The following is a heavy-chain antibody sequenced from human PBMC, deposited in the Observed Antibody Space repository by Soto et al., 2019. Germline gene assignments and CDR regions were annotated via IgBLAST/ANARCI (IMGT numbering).Heavy chain of an antibody. Sequence: QVQLVQSGAEVKKPGASVKVSCKASGYTFIDNYIHWVRQAPGQGLEWMGWLNPNSGNTNYARKFLGRVTMTRDTSVSTAYLELSRLSSDDTALYYCARGKGYSSGWPPGYRGQGTLVTVSS. CDR2: LNPNSGNT. J-gene: IGHJ4*02. V-gene: IGHV1-2*02. CDR1: GYTFIDNY. D-gene: IGHD6-19*01. CDR3: ARGKGYSSGWPPGY.